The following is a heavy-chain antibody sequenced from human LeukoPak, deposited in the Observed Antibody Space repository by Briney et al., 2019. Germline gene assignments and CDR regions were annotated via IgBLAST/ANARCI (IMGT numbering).Heavy chain of an antibody. V-gene: IGHV1-69-2*01. CDR2: VDPEDGET. CDR1: GYTFTDYY. CDR3: ATPSSLRFLEWLFDI. Sequence: GASVKVSCKASGYTFTDYYMHWVQQAPGKGLGWMGRVDPEDGETIYAEKFQGRVTITADTSTDTAYMELSSLRSEDTAVYYCATPSSLRFLEWLFDIWGQGTMVTVSS. J-gene: IGHJ3*02. D-gene: IGHD3-3*01.